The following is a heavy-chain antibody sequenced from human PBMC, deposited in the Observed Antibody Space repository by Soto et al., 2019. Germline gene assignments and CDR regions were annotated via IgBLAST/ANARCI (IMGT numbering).Heavy chain of an antibody. D-gene: IGHD2-15*01. Sequence: GGSLILSCAASGFTFSSYGMHWVRQAPGKGLKRVAVISYDGSNKYYADSVKGRFTISRDNSKNTLYLQMISLRAEDTAVYYCAKPSGGSCYPDCHFEYWGQGTLVIVSS. J-gene: IGHJ4*02. CDR3: AKPSGGSCYPDCHFEY. CDR1: GFTFSSYG. V-gene: IGHV3-30*18. CDR2: ISYDGSNK.